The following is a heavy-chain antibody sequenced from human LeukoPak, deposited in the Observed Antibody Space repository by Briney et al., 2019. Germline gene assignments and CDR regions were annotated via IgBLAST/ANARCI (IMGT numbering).Heavy chain of an antibody. D-gene: IGHD1-26*01. CDR1: GGSISSYY. V-gene: IGHV4-59*01. CDR3: ARGLVGATREQYFDY. CDR2: IYYTGST. Sequence: PSETLSLTCTVSGGSISSYYWSWIRQPPGKGLEWIGCIYYTGSTIHNPSLRSRVTMSVDMFKNQFSLKLSSVTAADTAVYYCARGLVGATREQYFDYWGQGTLVTVSS. J-gene: IGHJ4*02.